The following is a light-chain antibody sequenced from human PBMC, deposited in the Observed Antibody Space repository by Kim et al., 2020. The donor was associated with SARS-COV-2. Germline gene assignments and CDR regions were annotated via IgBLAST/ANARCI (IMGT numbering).Light chain of an antibody. Sequence: SYELTQPPSVSVAPGKTARITCGGNNIGSKSVHWYQQKPGQAPVLVIYYDSDRPSGIPERFSGSNSGNTATLTISRVEAGDEADYYCQVWDSSSDHWVFGGGTQLGVL. V-gene: IGLV3-21*04. CDR3: QVWDSSSDHWV. CDR2: YDS. CDR1: NIGSKS. J-gene: IGLJ3*02.